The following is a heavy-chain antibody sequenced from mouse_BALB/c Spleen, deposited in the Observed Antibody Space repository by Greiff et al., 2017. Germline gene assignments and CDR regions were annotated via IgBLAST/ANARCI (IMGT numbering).Heavy chain of an antibody. CDR1: GFSLTSYG. V-gene: IGHV2-2*02. CDR3: AQGGHAMDY. Sequence: VKLVESGPGLVQPSQSLSITCTVSGFSLTSYGVHWVRQSPGKGLEWLGVIWSGGSTDYNAAFISRLSISKDNSKSQVFFKMNSLQANDTAIYYCAQGGHAMDYWGQGTSVTVSS. D-gene: IGHD3-3*01. J-gene: IGHJ4*01. CDR2: IWSGGST.